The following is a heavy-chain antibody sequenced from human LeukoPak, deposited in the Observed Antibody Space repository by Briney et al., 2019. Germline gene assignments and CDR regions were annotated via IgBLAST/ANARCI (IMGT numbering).Heavy chain of an antibody. V-gene: IGHV5-51*01. CDR2: IYPGDSDT. J-gene: IGHJ3*02. D-gene: IGHD5-24*01. CDR1: GYSFTSYW. CDR3: ARQSGEMATITGAFDI. Sequence: GESLKISCKGSGYSFTSYWIGWVRQMPGKGLEWMGIIYPGDSDTRYSPSFQGQVTISADKSISTAYLQWSSLKASDAAMYYCARQSGEMATITGAFDIWGQGTMVTVSS.